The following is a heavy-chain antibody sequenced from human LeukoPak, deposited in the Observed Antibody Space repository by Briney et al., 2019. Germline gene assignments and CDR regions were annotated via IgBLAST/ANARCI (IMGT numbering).Heavy chain of an antibody. CDR1: GGSISSYY. V-gene: IGHV4-59*01. D-gene: IGHD6-13*01. J-gene: IGHJ3*02. CDR3: ARAPYSSSWSFTFDI. Sequence: SETLSLTCTVSGGSISSYYWSWIRQPPGKGLEWIGYIYYSGSTNYNPSLKSRVTISVDTSKNQFSLKLSSVTAADTAVYYCARAPYSSSWSFTFDIWGQGTMVTVSS. CDR2: IYYSGST.